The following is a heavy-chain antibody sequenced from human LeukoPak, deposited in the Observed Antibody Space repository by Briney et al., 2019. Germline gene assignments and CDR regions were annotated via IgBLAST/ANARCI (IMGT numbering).Heavy chain of an antibody. CDR2: INPNNRAT. Sequence: ASVTVSCKSCRYTFTGYYIHWVRQAPGQGLEWMGWINPNNRATNYAQKFQGRVTITRDTSVNTAFLELRRLTSDDTSVLHCARTRSNASGSYEYFDNWGQGTLVTVSS. D-gene: IGHD3-10*01. V-gene: IGHV1-2*02. J-gene: IGHJ4*02. CDR1: RYTFTGYY. CDR3: ARTRSNASGSYEYFDN.